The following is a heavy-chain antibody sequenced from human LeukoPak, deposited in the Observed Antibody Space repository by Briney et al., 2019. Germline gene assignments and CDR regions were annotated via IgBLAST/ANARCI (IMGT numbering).Heavy chain of an antibody. D-gene: IGHD3-10*01. CDR2: IIPIFGTA. CDR1: GGTFSSYA. V-gene: IGHV1-69*05. Sequence: SVKVSCKASGGTFSSYAISWVRQAPGQGLEWMGGIIPIFGTANYAQKFQGRVTITTDESTSTAYMELSSLRSEDTAVYYCASAPKRVWFGDPGPFDYWGQGTLVTVSS. CDR3: ASAPKRVWFGDPGPFDY. J-gene: IGHJ4*02.